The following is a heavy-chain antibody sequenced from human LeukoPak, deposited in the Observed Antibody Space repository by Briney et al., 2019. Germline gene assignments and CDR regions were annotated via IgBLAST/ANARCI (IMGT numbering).Heavy chain of an antibody. J-gene: IGHJ4*02. CDR1: GITLSDYG. V-gene: IGHV3-23*01. D-gene: IGHD3-22*01. CDR2: ISDSGGRT. CDR3: AKRGVVIRVILVGFHKEAYYFDS. Sequence: GGSLRLSCAVSGITLSDYGMSWVRQAPGKGLEWVAGISDSGGRTNYADSVKGRYTISRDNPKNTLYLQMNSLRAEDTAVYFCAKRGVVIRVILVGFHKEAYYFDSWGQGALVTVSS.